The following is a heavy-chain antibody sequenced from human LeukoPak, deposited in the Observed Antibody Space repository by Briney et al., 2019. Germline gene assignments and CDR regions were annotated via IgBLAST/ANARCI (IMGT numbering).Heavy chain of an antibody. CDR1: GFNFNTYA. D-gene: IGHD2-21*02. CDR3: AKYAPPTTVVTRFFGS. V-gene: IGHV3-23*01. Sequence: GGSLRLSCAASGFNFNTYAMTWVRQAPGKGLEWVSVIGSDGGGIQYADSVKGRFSISRDNSKNTLYLQMNSLRTEDTAIYYCAKYAPPTTVVTRFFGSWGQGSLVSVSS. CDR2: IGSDGGGI. J-gene: IGHJ4*02.